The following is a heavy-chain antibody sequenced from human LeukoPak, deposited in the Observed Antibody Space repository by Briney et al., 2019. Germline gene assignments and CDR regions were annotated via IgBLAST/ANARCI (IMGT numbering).Heavy chain of an antibody. CDR3: AREDYGDSEFDY. V-gene: IGHV1-18*01. Sequence: ASVKVSCEASGYTFTSYGISWVRQAPGQGLEWMGWISAYNGNTNYAQKLQGRVTMTTDTSTSTAYMELRSLRSDDTAVYYCAREDYGDSEFDYWGQGTLVTVSS. CDR2: ISAYNGNT. CDR1: GYTFTSYG. D-gene: IGHD4-17*01. J-gene: IGHJ4*02.